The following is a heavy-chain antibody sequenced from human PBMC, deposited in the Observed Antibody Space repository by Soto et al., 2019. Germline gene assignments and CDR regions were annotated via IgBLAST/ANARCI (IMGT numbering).Heavy chain of an antibody. V-gene: IGHV3-23*01. Sequence: LRLSCAASGFTFSSYAMSWVRQAPGKGLEWVSAISGSGGSTYYADSVKGRFTISRDNSKNTLYLQMNSLRAEDTAVYYCAKFRGSDVCYYGMDVWGQGTTVTVSS. CDR1: GFTFSSYA. CDR3: AKFRGSDVCYYGMDV. J-gene: IGHJ6*02. D-gene: IGHD3-16*01. CDR2: ISGSGGST.